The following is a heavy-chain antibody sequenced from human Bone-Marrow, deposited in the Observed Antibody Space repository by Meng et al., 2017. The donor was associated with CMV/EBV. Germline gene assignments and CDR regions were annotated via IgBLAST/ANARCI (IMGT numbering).Heavy chain of an antibody. CDR2: ITTYNDNR. CDR3: ARRLPIVEGATTFDY. V-gene: IGHV1-18*01. D-gene: IGHD2-21*01. J-gene: IGHJ4*02. CDR1: GYDFLNHG. Sequence: ASVKVSCKVSGYDFLNHGISWVRQTPGQGLEWMGWITTYNDNRNYGEKFQDRLSLTTDTSTSTAYMELRSLTSDDTAVYYCARRLPIVEGATTFDYWGQGTLVTVPS.